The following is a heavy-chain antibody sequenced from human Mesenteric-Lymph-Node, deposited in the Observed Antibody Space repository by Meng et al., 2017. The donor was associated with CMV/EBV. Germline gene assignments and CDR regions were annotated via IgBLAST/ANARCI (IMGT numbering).Heavy chain of an antibody. CDR1: GYY. CDR2: INHSGST. J-gene: IGHJ6*02. V-gene: IGHV4-34*01. CDR3: ARVGGYDFWSGYSGYYYGMDV. D-gene: IGHD3-3*01. Sequence: GYYWSWIRQPPGKGLEWIGEINHSGSTNYNPSLKSRVTISVDTSKNQFSLKLSSVTAADTAVYYCARVGGYDFWSGYSGYYYGMDVWGQGTTVTVSS.